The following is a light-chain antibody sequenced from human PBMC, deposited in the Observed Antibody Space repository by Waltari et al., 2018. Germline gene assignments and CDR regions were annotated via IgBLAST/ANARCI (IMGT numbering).Light chain of an antibody. Sequence: DIQMTQSPSSLSASVGDRVTITCRASQTISCLLNWYQQKSGKAPKLLIYATSSLPSGVPSRFSGDGSGTDFSLTITSLQPEDFAAYYCQYQSTFGQGTKLEI. CDR3: QYQST. J-gene: IGKJ2*01. CDR1: QTISCL. CDR2: ATS. V-gene: IGKV1-39*01.